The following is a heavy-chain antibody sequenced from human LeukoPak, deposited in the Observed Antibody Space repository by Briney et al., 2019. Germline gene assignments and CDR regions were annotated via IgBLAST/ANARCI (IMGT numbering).Heavy chain of an antibody. D-gene: IGHD6-13*01. CDR3: ARRRGSSSRPLDY. CDR1: GSSINTPYY. Sequence: SSETLSLTCTVSGSSINTPYYWAWIRQPPGEGLEWIGEINHSGSTNYNPSLKSRVTISVDTSKNQFSLKLSSVTAADTAVYYCARRRGSSSRPLDYWGQGTLVTVSS. V-gene: IGHV4-38-2*02. J-gene: IGHJ4*02. CDR2: INHSGST.